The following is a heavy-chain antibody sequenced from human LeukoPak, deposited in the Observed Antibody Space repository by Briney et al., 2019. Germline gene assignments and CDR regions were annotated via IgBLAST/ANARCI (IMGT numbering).Heavy chain of an antibody. CDR2: ISGSGGST. Sequence: GGSLRLFCVASRLQFSSYAMSWVRQAPGKGLEWVSVISGSGGSTYYADSVKCRFTISRDNSKTTLHPQMNSLRAEDTAVYCCAQPYYYDSRGYYYVHWGQGTMVTVSS. CDR3: AQPYYYDSRGYYYVH. J-gene: IGHJ3*01. V-gene: IGHV3-23*01. D-gene: IGHD3-22*01. CDR1: RLQFSSYA.